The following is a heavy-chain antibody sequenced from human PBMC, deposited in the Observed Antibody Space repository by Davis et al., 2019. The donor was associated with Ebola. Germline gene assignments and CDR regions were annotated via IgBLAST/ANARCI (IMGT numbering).Heavy chain of an antibody. J-gene: IGHJ4*02. Sequence: MPSETLSLTCAVSPDSISSGGFSWSWIRQPPGKGPEWIGCIFYSGSTYYNPSLKSRVSISVDTSKTQFSLKLNSVTAADTAVYYCARIRQQFAYFDYWGQGTLVTVSS. V-gene: IGHV4-30-4*07. D-gene: IGHD6-6*01. CDR2: IFYSGST. CDR1: PDSISSGGFS. CDR3: ARIRQQFAYFDY.